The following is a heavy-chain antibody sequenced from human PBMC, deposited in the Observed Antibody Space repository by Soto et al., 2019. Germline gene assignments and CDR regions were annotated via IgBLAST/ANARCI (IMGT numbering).Heavy chain of an antibody. CDR1: GGSIRRRGYY. Sequence: QVQLQESGPGRVKTSQTLSLTCTVSGGSIRRRGYYWSWIRHRPGEGLQWIGFFYYSGITDYNPSLRSRTVISADTSTNQVFLQLSSVTAADTAVYYCASSGAREGDWLDPWGQGTQVTVSS. J-gene: IGHJ5*02. D-gene: IGHD3-16*01. CDR2: FYYSGIT. V-gene: IGHV4-31*03. CDR3: ASSGAREGDWLDP.